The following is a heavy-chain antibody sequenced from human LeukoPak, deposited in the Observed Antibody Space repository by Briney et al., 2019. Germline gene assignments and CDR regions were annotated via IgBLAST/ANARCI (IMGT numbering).Heavy chain of an antibody. CDR2: IYYSGST. Sequence: LETLSLTCTVSGGSVSSGSYYWSWIRQPPGKGLEWIGYIYYSGSTNYNPSLKSRVTISVDTSKNQFSLKLSSVTAADTAVYYCARGDDYYDSSGYYWGQGTLVTVSS. V-gene: IGHV4-61*01. CDR3: ARGDDYYDSSGYY. D-gene: IGHD3-22*01. J-gene: IGHJ4*02. CDR1: GGSVSSGSYY.